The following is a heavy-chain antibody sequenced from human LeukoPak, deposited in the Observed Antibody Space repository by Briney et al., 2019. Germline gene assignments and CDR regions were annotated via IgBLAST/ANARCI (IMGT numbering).Heavy chain of an antibody. D-gene: IGHD4-17*01. Sequence: PGGSLRLSCAASGFTFSSYAMSWVRQAPGKGLEWVSGISGSGASTSHADSVKGRFTISRDNSKNTLYLQMNSLRAEDTALYYCAKDQNTVATAPFDYWGQGTLVTVSS. CDR3: AKDQNTVATAPFDY. CDR1: GFTFSSYA. J-gene: IGHJ4*02. V-gene: IGHV3-23*01. CDR2: ISGSGAST.